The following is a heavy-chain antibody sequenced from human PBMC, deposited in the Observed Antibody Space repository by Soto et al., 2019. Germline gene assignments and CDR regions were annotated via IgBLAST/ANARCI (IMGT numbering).Heavy chain of an antibody. J-gene: IGHJ4*02. D-gene: IGHD4-17*01. Sequence: QVQMVESGGGVVQPGRSLRLSCAASGFTFSSYAMHWVRQAPGKGLEWVAVIWYDGSNEDYADSVKGRFTISRDNSKNTLYLQMNILRAEDTAVYYCARADYGDYAYSFDYWGQETLVTVSS. CDR3: ARADYGDYAYSFDY. CDR2: IWYDGSNE. V-gene: IGHV3-33*01. CDR1: GFTFSSYA.